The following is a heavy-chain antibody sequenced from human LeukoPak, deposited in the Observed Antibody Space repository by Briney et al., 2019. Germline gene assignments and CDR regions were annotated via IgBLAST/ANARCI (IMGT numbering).Heavy chain of an antibody. Sequence: ASVKLSCKASGYTFTGYYMHWVRQAPGQGLEWMGWINPNSGGTNYAQKFQGRVTMTRDTSISTAYMELSRLRSDDTAVYYCARGYYYGSGSYYTPDYWGQGTLVTVSS. D-gene: IGHD3-10*01. CDR3: ARGYYYGSGSYYTPDY. J-gene: IGHJ4*02. V-gene: IGHV1-2*02. CDR1: GYTFTGYY. CDR2: INPNSGGT.